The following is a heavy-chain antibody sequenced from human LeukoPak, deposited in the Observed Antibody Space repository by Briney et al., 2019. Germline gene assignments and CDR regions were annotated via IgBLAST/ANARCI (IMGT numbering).Heavy chain of an antibody. V-gene: IGHV1-46*03. CDR2: INPSGGST. CDR1: GYTFTSYY. D-gene: IGHD2-21*01. J-gene: IGHJ3*02. Sequence: ASVKVSCKASGYTFTSYYMHWVRQAPGQGLEWMGIINPSGGSTSYAQKFQGRVTMTRDTSTSTVYMELSSLRSEDTVVYYCARVRYCGGDCYTPFDAFDIWGQGTMVTVSS. CDR3: ARVRYCGGDCYTPFDAFDI.